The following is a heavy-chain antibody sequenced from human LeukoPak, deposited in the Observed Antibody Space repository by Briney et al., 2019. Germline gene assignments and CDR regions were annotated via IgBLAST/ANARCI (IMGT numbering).Heavy chain of an antibody. J-gene: IGHJ4*02. D-gene: IGHD3-10*01. V-gene: IGHV3-23*01. CDR2: ISGSGGST. Sequence: GGSLRLSCAASEFTVSSNYMSWVRQAPGKGLEWVSNISGSGGSTYYADSVKGRFTVSRDNSKNTLFLQMNSLRAVDTAVYYCAKAENYFGSGSYPFDYWGQGTLVTVSS. CDR1: EFTVSSNY. CDR3: AKAENYFGSGSYPFDY.